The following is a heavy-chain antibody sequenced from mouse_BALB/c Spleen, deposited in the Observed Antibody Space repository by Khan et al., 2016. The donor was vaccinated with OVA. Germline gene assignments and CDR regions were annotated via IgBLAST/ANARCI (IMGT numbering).Heavy chain of an antibody. Sequence: VQLKESGAALVKPGASVDLSCTASGFNIKDTYIHWVKQRLEQGLEWIGRIAPANGNTKYDPKFQGKATITADTSSNTSYLRLSSLTSEDTAVYFWALPSYDPRDFDVWGAGTTVTVSS. V-gene: IGHV14-3*02. J-gene: IGHJ1*01. CDR2: IAPANGNT. CDR1: GFNIKDTY. CDR3: ALPSYDPRDFDV. D-gene: IGHD2-3*01.